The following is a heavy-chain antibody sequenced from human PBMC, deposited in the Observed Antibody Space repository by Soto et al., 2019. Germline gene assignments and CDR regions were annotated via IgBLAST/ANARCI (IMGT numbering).Heavy chain of an antibody. Sequence: QVQLQESGPGLVKPSETLSLTCIVSGGSFSNDAYSWSWIRQPPGKGLEGIGYIYHSGSPYYNPPLKSRLTIAVDTSANQFSLKVSSVTAADTAVYYCARLGIGWEFPFDYWGQGTLVNVSS. D-gene: IGHD1-26*01. J-gene: IGHJ4*02. CDR1: GGSFSNDAYS. CDR2: IYHSGSP. V-gene: IGHV4-61*08. CDR3: ARLGIGWEFPFDY.